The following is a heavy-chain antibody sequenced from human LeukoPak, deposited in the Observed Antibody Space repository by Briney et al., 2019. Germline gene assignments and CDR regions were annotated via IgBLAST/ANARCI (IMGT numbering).Heavy chain of an antibody. D-gene: IGHD1-26*01. Sequence: ASVKVSCKASGYTFTNYYMHWVRPAPGQGLEWMGIINPSGGSTTYPQKFQGRGTMTGDTSTSTVYMGLSSLTSEGTAVYYCARNGAATATKGWFDPWGQGTLVTVSS. J-gene: IGHJ5*02. CDR1: GYTFTNYY. V-gene: IGHV1-46*01. CDR3: ARNGAATATKGWFDP. CDR2: INPSGGST.